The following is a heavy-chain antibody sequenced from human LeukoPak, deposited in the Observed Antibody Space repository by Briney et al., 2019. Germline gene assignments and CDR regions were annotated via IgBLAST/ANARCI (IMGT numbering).Heavy chain of an antibody. V-gene: IGHV4-4*02. CDR2: IYHSGST. CDR3: ARAHVLLWFGEPLPDAFDI. J-gene: IGHJ3*02. D-gene: IGHD3-10*01. CDR1: GGSISSSNW. Sequence: SGTLSLTCAVSGGSISSSNWWSWVRQPPGKGLEWIGEIYHSGSTNYNPSLKSRVTISVDTSKNQFSLKLSSVTAADTAVYYCARAHVLLWFGEPLPDAFDIWGQGTMVTVSS.